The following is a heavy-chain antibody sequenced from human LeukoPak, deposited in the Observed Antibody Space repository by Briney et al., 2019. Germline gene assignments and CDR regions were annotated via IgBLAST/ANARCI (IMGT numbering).Heavy chain of an antibody. J-gene: IGHJ3*02. Sequence: PSETLSLTCTVSGGSISSYYWSWIRQPPGKGLEWIGYIYYSGSTNYNPSLKSRVTISVDTSKNQFSLKLSSVTAADTAVYYCARGRRGWLQLVAFDIWDQGTMVTVSS. CDR2: IYYSGST. D-gene: IGHD5-24*01. CDR1: GGSISSYY. V-gene: IGHV4-59*01. CDR3: ARGRRGWLQLVAFDI.